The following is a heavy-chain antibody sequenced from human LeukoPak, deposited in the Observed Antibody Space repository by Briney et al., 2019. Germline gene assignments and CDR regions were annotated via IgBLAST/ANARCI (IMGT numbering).Heavy chain of an antibody. Sequence: PGGSLRLSCAASGFTVSSNYMSWVRQAPGKGLEWVSVIYSGGSTYYADSVKGRFTISRDNSKNTLYLQMNSLRAEDTAVYYCARESGRWFGERENWFDPWGQGTLVTVSS. J-gene: IGHJ5*02. CDR3: ARESGRWFGERENWFDP. V-gene: IGHV3-53*01. D-gene: IGHD3-10*01. CDR1: GFTVSSNY. CDR2: IYSGGST.